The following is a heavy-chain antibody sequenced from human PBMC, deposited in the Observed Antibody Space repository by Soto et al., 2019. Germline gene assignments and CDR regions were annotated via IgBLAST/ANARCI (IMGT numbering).Heavy chain of an antibody. CDR2: IYYSGST. D-gene: IGHD4-4*01. J-gene: IGHJ6*02. CDR1: GGSISSYY. CDR3: ARVGIDYSNGMDV. Sequence: SETLSLTCTVSGGSISSYYWSWIRQPPGKGLEWIGYIYYSGSTNYNPSLKSRVTISVDTSKNQFSLKLSSVTAADTAVYYCARVGIDYSNGMDVWGQGTTVTVSS. V-gene: IGHV4-59*01.